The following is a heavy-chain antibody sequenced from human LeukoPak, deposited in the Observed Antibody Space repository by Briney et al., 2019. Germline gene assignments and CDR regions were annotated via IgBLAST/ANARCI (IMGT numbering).Heavy chain of an antibody. CDR2: ISSSSSYI. J-gene: IGHJ4*02. CDR1: GFTFSSYS. CDR3: ARDDPDKRTSYDFWSGYSISQSAFDY. D-gene: IGHD3-3*01. V-gene: IGHV3-21*01. Sequence: GGSLRLSCAASGFTFSSYSMNWVRQAPGKGLEWVSSISSSSSYIYYADSVKGRFTISRDNAKNSLYLQMNSLRAEDTAVYYCARDDPDKRTSYDFWSGYSISQSAFDYWGQGTLVTVSS.